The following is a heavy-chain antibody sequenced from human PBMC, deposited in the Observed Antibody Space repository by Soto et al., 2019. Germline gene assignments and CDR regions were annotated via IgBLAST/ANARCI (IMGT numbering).Heavy chain of an antibody. CDR2: ISGSGGST. V-gene: IGHV3-23*01. CDR1: GFTFSSYA. CDR3: ARGDLYYYYGMDV. Sequence: GGSLRLSCAASGFTFSSYAMSWVRQAPGKGLEWVSAISGSGGSTYYADSVKGRFTISRDNSKNTLYLQMNSLRAEDTAVYYCARGDLYYYYGMDVWGQGTTVTVSS. J-gene: IGHJ6*02.